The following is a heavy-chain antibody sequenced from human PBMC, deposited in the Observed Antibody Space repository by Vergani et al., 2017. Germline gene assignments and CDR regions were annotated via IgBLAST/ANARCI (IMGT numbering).Heavy chain of an antibody. CDR1: GYTFTGYY. CDR3: AGVTSSWYFHY. V-gene: IGHV1-2*02. Sequence: QVQLVQSGAEVKKPGASVKVSCKASGYTFTGYYMHWVRQAPGQGLEWMGWINPNSGGTNYAQKVQGRVTMTRDTSISTAYMELSRLRSDDTAVYYCAGVTSSWYFHYWGQGTLVTVSS. D-gene: IGHD6-13*01. CDR2: INPNSGGT. J-gene: IGHJ4*02.